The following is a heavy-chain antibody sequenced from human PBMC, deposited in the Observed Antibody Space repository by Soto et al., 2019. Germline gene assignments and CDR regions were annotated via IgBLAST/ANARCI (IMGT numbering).Heavy chain of an antibody. CDR2: IYPGDSDT. CDR3: ARVHGGGYCSSTSCLFDY. V-gene: IGHV5-51*01. Sequence: LGESLKISCKGSGYSFTSYWIGWVRQMPGKGLGWMGIIYPGDSDTRYSPSFQGQVTISADKSISTAYLQWSSLKASDTAMYYCARVHGGGYCSSTSCLFDYWGQGTLVTVSS. D-gene: IGHD2-2*01. J-gene: IGHJ4*02. CDR1: GYSFTSYW.